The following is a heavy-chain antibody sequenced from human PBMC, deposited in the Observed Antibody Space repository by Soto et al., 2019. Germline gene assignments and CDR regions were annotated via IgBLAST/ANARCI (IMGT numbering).Heavy chain of an antibody. J-gene: IGHJ4*02. Sequence: PGVSLRLSCAASGFTFSRYSMNWVRQAPGKGLEWVSSISNTSNNIYYADSMKGRFTVSRDNAKNSVYLHMNSLRAEDTAVYYGARESEDLTSNLDYWGQGTLVTVSS. CDR2: ISNTSNNI. CDR3: ARESEDLTSNLDY. CDR1: GFTFSRYS. V-gene: IGHV3-21*01.